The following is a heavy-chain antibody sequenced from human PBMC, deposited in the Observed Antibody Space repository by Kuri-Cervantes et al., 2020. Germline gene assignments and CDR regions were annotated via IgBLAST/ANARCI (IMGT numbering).Heavy chain of an antibody. CDR3: ATNNMVATQYYFDY. D-gene: IGHD5-12*01. CDR2: INPNSGST. CDR1: GYTFTGYY. Sequence: ASVKVSCKASGYTFTGYYMNWVRQAPGQGLEWMGWINPNSGSTNYAQKFQERVTITRDMSTSTAYMELSSLRSEDTAVYYCATNNMVATQYYFDYWGQGTLVTVSS. J-gene: IGHJ4*02. V-gene: IGHV1-2*02.